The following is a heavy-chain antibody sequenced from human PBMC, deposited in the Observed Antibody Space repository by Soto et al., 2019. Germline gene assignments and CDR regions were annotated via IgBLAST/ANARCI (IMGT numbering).Heavy chain of an antibody. V-gene: IGHV1-46*01. CDR3: ARGDNDY. CDR2: IHPDGGHT. J-gene: IGHJ4*02. CDR1: GYTFTNYY. Sequence: ASVKVSCKASGYTFTNYYVQWVRQAPGQGLEWLGVIHPDGGHTTYSQKFHDRVTMTRDTFTSTVYMELSSLRSEDTAVYYCARGDNDYWGQGTLLTVSS.